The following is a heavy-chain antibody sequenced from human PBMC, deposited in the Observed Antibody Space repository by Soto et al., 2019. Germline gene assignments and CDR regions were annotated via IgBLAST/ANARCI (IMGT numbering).Heavy chain of an antibody. CDR3: ARERGMRVGATTDGMDV. V-gene: IGHV1-69*01. J-gene: IGHJ6*02. CDR1: GGTFSSYA. CDR2: IIPIFGTA. D-gene: IGHD1-26*01. Sequence: QVQLVQSGAEVKKPGSSVTVSCTASGGTFSSYAISWVRQAPGQGLEWMGGIIPIFGTANYAQKFQGRVTITADESTSTAYMELSSLRSEDTAVYYCARERGMRVGATTDGMDVWGQGTTVTVSS.